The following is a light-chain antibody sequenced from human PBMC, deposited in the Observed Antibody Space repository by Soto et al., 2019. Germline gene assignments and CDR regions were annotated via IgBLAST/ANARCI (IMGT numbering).Light chain of an antibody. V-gene: IGKV1-5*01. CDR1: QSISTW. Sequence: DLRMTQAPSTLSASVGDRVTITCRARQSISTWLSLYQPKPWKAPNLLIYDASTLESGVPSRFSGSGSGTEFSRTLRSLQPNNFATSYFQQYDGSPRPFGQGTKVASK. CDR3: QQYDGSPRP. J-gene: IGKJ1*01. CDR2: DAS.